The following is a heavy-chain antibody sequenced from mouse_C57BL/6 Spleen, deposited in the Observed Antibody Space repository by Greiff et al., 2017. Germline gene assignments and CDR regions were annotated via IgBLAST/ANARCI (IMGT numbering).Heavy chain of an antibody. CDR1: GYTFTSYT. CDR3: ASGELGDY. D-gene: IGHD4-1*01. V-gene: IGHV1-4*01. Sequence: QVQLKESGAELARPGASVKMSCKASGYTFTSYTMHWVKQRPGQGLEWIGYINPSSGYTKYNQKFKDKATLTADKSSSTAYMQLSSLTSEDSAVYYCASGELGDYWGQGTTLTVSS. CDR2: INPSSGYT. J-gene: IGHJ2*01.